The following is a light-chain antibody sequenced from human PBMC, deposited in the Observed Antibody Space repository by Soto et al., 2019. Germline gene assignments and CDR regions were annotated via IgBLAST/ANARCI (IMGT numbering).Light chain of an antibody. CDR3: QQYYNWPRT. Sequence: ILMTQSPANLSVSPGDRATLSCRASQSVSSNLAWYQHKPGQAPRLLVYGASTRASGIPDRFSGSGSGTEFTLSISSLQSEDFAVYYCQQYYNWPRTFGQGTKVDIK. CDR1: QSVSSN. J-gene: IGKJ1*01. V-gene: IGKV3-15*01. CDR2: GAS.